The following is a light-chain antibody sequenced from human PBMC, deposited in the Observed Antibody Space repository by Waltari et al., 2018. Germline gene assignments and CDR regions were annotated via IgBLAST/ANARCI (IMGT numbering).Light chain of an antibody. CDR3: QTWGTGPRV. J-gene: IGLJ2*01. V-gene: IGLV4-69*01. Sequence: QVVLTQSPSASASLGASVKLICTLSSGHSSYAIAWHQQQPEKGPRYLMKVNSDGSHNKGDGIPERFSGSSSGAERYLTISGLQSEDEADYYCQTWGTGPRVFGGGTKLTVL. CDR2: VNSDGSH. CDR1: SGHSSYA.